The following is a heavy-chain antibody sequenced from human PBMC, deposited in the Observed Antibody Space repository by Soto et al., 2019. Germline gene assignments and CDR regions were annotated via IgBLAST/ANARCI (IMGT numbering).Heavy chain of an antibody. J-gene: IGHJ4*02. V-gene: IGHV6-1*01. CDR1: GDSVSSNSAA. CDR3: ARDEGGP. CDR2: TYYRSKWNS. Sequence: PAPPLTCGISGDSVSSNSAAWSWIRQSPSRGLEWLGRTYYRSKWNSNYAVSVKGRVTINPDTSKNQFSLQLNSVTPEDTAVYYCARDEGGPWGQGTLVTVSS.